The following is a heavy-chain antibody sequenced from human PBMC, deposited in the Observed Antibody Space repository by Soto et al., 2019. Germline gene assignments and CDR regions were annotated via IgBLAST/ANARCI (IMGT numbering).Heavy chain of an antibody. D-gene: IGHD6-6*01. CDR1: GFTFSDFY. J-gene: IGHJ4*02. V-gene: IGHV3-11*01. Sequence: LRLSCAASGFTFSDFYMNWMRQAPGKGLEWVSYISSSSSTIHYADSVKARFTISRDNAKNSLYLQMNSLRVEDTAVYYCARSSRSWIGLFDYWGQGTLVTVSS. CDR3: ARSSRSWIGLFDY. CDR2: ISSSSSTI.